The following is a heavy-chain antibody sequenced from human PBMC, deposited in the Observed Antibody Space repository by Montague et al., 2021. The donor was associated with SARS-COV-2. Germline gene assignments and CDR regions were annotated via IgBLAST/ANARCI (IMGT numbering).Heavy chain of an antibody. D-gene: IGHD2-21*02. CDR2: TYCRSKWYN. CDR3: ARAYCGGDCYFYWYFDL. Sequence: CAISGDSVSSNIATWNWIRQSPSKGLEWLGRTYCRSKWYNDYAVSVKSRVFISPDTSNNRISLQLNSVTPEDTAVYYCARAYCGGDCYFYWYFDLWGRGTLVTVSS. J-gene: IGHJ2*01. CDR1: GDSVSSNIAT. V-gene: IGHV6-1*01.